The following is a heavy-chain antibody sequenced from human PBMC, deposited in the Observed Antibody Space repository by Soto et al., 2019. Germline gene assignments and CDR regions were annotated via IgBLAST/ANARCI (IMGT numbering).Heavy chain of an antibody. D-gene: IGHD2-8*02. CDR1: GGSISSGGYY. J-gene: IGHJ6*02. CDR3: ARAGAVGYYYYYGMDV. CDR2: FYYSGST. V-gene: IGHV4-31*03. Sequence: QVQLQESGPGLVKPSQPLSLTCTVSGGSISSGGYYWSWIGQHPGKGLEWIGYFYYSGSTYYNPSLKRRVSKSVDTSKNQLSLKLSSVSAADTSVYYCARAGAVGYYYYYGMDVWGQGTTVTVSS.